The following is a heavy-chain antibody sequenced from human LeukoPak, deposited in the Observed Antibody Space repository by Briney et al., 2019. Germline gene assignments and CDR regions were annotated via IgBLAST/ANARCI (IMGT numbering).Heavy chain of an antibody. J-gene: IGHJ6*03. D-gene: IGHD4-11*01. V-gene: IGHV1-69*05. CDR1: GYTFTSYY. CDR3: ARGIFSNRNYYYYYYMDV. CDR2: IIPIFGTA. Sequence: ASVKVSCKASGYTFTSYYMRWVRQAPGQGLEWMGGIIPIFGTANYAQKFQGRVTITTDESTSTAYMELSSLRSEDTAVYYCARGIFSNRNYYYYYYMDVWGKGTTVTVSS.